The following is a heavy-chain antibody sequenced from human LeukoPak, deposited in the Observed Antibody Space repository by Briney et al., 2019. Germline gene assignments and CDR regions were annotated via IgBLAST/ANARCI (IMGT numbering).Heavy chain of an antibody. CDR1: AFSFSSYA. Sequence: GGSLRLSCAASAFSFSSYAMSWVRQAPGKGLEWVSAISGSGGNTYYADSVRGRFTISRDNSKNTLYLQMNSLRAEDTAIYYCAKVSWANYFDYWGQGTLVTVSS. CDR3: AKVSWANYFDY. V-gene: IGHV3-23*01. J-gene: IGHJ4*02. CDR2: ISGSGGNT. D-gene: IGHD6-13*01.